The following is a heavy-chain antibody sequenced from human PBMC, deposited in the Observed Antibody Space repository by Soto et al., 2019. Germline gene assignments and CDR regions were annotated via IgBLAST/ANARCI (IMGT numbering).Heavy chain of an antibody. V-gene: IGHV3-33*01. CDR2: IWYDGSKK. CDR1: GFTFSSYG. CDR3: ARAPLGGSNSYHYYGMDV. J-gene: IGHJ6*02. D-gene: IGHD5-12*01. Sequence: HPGGSLRLSCAASGFTFSSYGMHWVRQAPGKGLEWVAVIWYDGSKKYYADSVKGRFTISRDNSKNTLYPQMNSLRAEDTALYYCARAPLGGSNSYHYYGMDVWGQGTTVTVSS.